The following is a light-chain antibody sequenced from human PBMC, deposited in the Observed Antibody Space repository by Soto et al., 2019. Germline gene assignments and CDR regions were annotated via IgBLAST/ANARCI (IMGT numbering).Light chain of an antibody. CDR3: QQYGSSPQWT. CDR1: QSVTSDY. J-gene: IGKJ1*01. Sequence: EIVLTQSPCTLSLSPGERATLSCRASQSVTSDYLAWYQQKAGQAPRLLIYGASSRATGIPDRFSGSGSGTDFTLTISRLEPEDFAVYYCQQYGSSPQWTFGQGTKVDIK. V-gene: IGKV3-20*01. CDR2: GAS.